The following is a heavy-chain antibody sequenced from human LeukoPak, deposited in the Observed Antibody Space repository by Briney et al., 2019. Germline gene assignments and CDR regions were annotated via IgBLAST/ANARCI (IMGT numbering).Heavy chain of an antibody. CDR1: GSAVSSDDHF. V-gene: IGHV4-30-2*01. CDR2: IYHRGST. CDR3: ARAPYDILTGYFLFDS. J-gene: IGHJ4*02. D-gene: IGHD3-9*01. Sequence: SQTLSLTCAVSGSAVSSDDHFWSWIRQPPGRGLEWIGYIYHRGSTSYNPSLRSRVTVSLDKSRNQFSLNLYSVTAADTAVYYCARAPYDILTGYFLFDSWGQGTLITVSS.